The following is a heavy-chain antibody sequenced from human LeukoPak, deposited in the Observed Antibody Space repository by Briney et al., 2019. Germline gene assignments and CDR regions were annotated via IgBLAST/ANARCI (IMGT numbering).Heavy chain of an antibody. CDR3: AKENYGDYVAHYYYYYMDV. V-gene: IGHV3-33*06. D-gene: IGHD4-17*01. CDR2: IWYDGSNK. J-gene: IGHJ6*03. Sequence: GGPLRLSCAASGFTFSSYGMHWVRQAPGKGLEWVAVIWYDGSNKYYADSVKGRFTISRDNSKNTLYLQMNSLRAEDTAVYYCAKENYGDYVAHYYYYYMDVWGKGTTVTVSS. CDR1: GFTFSSYG.